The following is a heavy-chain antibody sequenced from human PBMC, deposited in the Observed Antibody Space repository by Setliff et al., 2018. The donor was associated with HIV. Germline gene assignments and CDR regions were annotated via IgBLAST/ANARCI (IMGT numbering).Heavy chain of an antibody. CDR2: IYYSGAT. J-gene: IGHJ4*02. V-gene: IGHV4-31*03. CDR1: GGSISSGGYY. CDR3: ARDLRGARWYFDY. D-gene: IGHD3-10*01. Sequence: TLSLTCTVSGGSISSGGYYWSWIRQHPGKGLEWIGYIYYSGATYYNPSLGGRVTISVDSSKTQFSLSLSSLTAADTAVYFCARDLRGARWYFDYWSQGTLVTVS.